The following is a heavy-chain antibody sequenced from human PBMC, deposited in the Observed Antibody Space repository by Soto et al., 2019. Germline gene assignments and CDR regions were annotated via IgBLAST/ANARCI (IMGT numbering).Heavy chain of an antibody. CDR1: YGNIVPYC. D-gene: IGHD6-13*01. J-gene: IGHJ6*03. CDR3: ARKGAAASYAHYYMDV. V-gene: IGHV4-59*01. CDR2: VYYSGNT. Sequence: SQTQCLPNTVSYGNIVPYCWSWIRQPPGKGLEWIGYVYYSGNTNYNPSLESRVTISVDTSRNRFSLNLTSATAADTAVYYCARKGAAASYAHYYMDVWGRGTAVTVSS.